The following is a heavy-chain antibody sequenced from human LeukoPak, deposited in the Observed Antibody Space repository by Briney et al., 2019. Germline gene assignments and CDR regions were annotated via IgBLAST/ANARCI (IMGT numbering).Heavy chain of an antibody. J-gene: IGHJ2*01. CDR2: ISAYNGNT. D-gene: IGHD4-17*01. CDR3: ARSFLYGDYAEPFLYFDL. CDR1: GYTFTSYG. Sequence: ASVKVSCKASGYTFTSYGISWVRQAPGQGLEWMGWISAYNGNTNYAQKLQGRVTMTTDTSTSTAYMELRSLRSDDTAVYYCARSFLYGDYAEPFLYFDLWGRGTLVTVSS. V-gene: IGHV1-18*01.